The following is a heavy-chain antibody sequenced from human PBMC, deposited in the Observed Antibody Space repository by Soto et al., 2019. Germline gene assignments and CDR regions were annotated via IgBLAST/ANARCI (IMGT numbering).Heavy chain of an antibody. V-gene: IGHV3-21*01. CDR3: EREYTAWPLAYGLDV. CDR2: ISSRSDI. J-gene: IGHJ6*02. CDR1: GFTFSTYS. Sequence: PGGSLRLSCVGSGFTFSTYSINWVRQAPGKGLEWVSSISSRSDIYYADSVKGRFTISRDNAKNSVSLQMNSLRAEDTAVYYCEREYTAWPLAYGLDVWGQGPTVTVYS. D-gene: IGHD2-2*02.